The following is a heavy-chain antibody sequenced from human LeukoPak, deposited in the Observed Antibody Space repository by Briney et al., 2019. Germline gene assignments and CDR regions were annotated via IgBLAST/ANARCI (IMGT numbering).Heavy chain of an antibody. CDR2: IWYDGSNK. CDR1: GFTFSSYA. J-gene: IGHJ6*02. V-gene: IGHV3-33*08. D-gene: IGHD3-16*01. Sequence: PGVSLRLSCAASGFTFSSYAMHWVRQAPGKGLEWVAVIWYDGSNKYYADSVKGRFTISRDNSKNTLYLQMNSLRAEDTAVYYCARGGFYYYYGMDVWGQGTTVTVSS. CDR3: ARGGFYYYYGMDV.